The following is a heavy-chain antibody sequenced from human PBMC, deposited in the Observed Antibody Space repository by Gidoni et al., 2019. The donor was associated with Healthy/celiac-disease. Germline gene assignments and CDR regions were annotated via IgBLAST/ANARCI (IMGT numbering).Heavy chain of an antibody. Sequence: QLQLHESGPGLVTPSETLSLTCTVSGGPIRSSSYYWGWLRQPPGKGLEWIGSIYYSGRTYYNPSLKSRVTISVDTAKNQFSLKLSSVTAADTAVYYCARHIIDDGVWFDPWGQGTLVTVSS. CDR2: IYYSGRT. J-gene: IGHJ5*02. CDR1: GGPIRSSSYY. V-gene: IGHV4-39*01. D-gene: IGHD3-16*01. CDR3: ARHIIDDGVWFDP.